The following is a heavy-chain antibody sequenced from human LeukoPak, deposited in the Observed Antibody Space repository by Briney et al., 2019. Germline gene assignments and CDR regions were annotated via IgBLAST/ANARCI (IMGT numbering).Heavy chain of an antibody. CDR1: GGSISDNY. CDR2: IYTTGGT. CDR3: ARHFRRDYPDSGSSQYFHYIDV. V-gene: IGHV4-4*07. Sequence: SETLSLTCTVSGGSISDNYWTWIRQPAGKGLEWIGRIYTTGGTNFNPSLKSRVTMSVDTSKNQFSLKLRSVTAADTALYYCARHFRRDYPDSGSSQYFHYIDVWGKGTTVVVSS. D-gene: IGHD3-10*01. J-gene: IGHJ6*03.